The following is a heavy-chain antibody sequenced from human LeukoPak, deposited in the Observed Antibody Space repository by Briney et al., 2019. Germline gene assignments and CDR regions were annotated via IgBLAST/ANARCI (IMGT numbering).Heavy chain of an antibody. V-gene: IGHV4-59*12. CDR1: GGSISSYY. CDR3: ARGDQLGLRYFDWLLYYYFDY. D-gene: IGHD3-9*01. Sequence: SETLSLTCTVSGGSISSYYWSWIRQPPGKGLEWIGYIYYSGSTYYNPSLKSRVTISVDTSKNQFSLKLSSVTAADTAVYYCARGDQLGLRYFDWLLYYYFDYWGQGTLVTVSS. CDR2: IYYSGST. J-gene: IGHJ4*02.